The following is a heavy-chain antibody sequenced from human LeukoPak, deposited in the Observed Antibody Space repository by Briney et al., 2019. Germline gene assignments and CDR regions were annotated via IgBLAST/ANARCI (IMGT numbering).Heavy chain of an antibody. CDR3: AKRDSSGSYPYYFDY. CDR1: GGSFSGYY. J-gene: IGHJ4*02. Sequence: SETLSLTCAVYGGSFSGYYWSWIRQPPGKGLEWIGEINHSGSTNYNPSLKSRVTISVDTSKNQFSLKLSSVTAADTAVYYCAKRDSSGSYPYYFDYWGQGTLVTVSS. CDR2: INHSGST. D-gene: IGHD3-22*01. V-gene: IGHV4-34*01.